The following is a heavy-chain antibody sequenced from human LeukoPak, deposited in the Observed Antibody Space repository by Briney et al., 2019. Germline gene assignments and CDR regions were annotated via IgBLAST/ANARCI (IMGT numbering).Heavy chain of an antibody. CDR2: ISPNNGAT. Sequence: ASVKVSCKASGYTFNAHYIHWVRQAPGQGLEWMGWISPNNGATHFAQRFQGRVTMIRDTTITTVYMELNKLRSDDTAVYYCARDLTDHYDSTAYYPNWFDSWGQGTLVTVSS. CDR1: GYTFNAHY. CDR3: ARDLTDHYDSTAYYPNWFDS. J-gene: IGHJ5*01. D-gene: IGHD3-22*01. V-gene: IGHV1-2*02.